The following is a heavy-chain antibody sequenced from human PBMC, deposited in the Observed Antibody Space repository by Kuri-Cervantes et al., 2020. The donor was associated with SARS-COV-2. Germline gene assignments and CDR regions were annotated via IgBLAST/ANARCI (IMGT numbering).Heavy chain of an antibody. J-gene: IGHJ3*02. CDR2: ISSGSTI. CDR3: AILEMATIRDAFDI. CDR1: GFTFSDYY. D-gene: IGHD5-24*01. V-gene: IGHV3-69-1*01. Sequence: GESLKISCAASGFTFSDYYMNWVRQAPGKGLEWVSSISSGSTIYYADSVKGRFTISRDNAKNPLYLQMNSLRAEDTAVYYCAILEMATIRDAFDIWGQGTMVTVSS.